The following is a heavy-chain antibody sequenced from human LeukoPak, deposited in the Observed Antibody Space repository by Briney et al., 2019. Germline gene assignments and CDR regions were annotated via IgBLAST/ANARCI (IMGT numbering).Heavy chain of an antibody. J-gene: IGHJ5*02. D-gene: IGHD2-2*02. CDR2: MNPVGGNA. V-gene: IGHV1-8*01. CDR1: GYTFTNFD. CDR3: ARGDIVVLPAGIPHNWFDP. Sequence: ASVKVSCKASGYTFTNFDINWVRQAPGQGLEWMGWMNPVGGNAGSAQKFQGRVTMTRDTSISTAYMELSRLRSDDTAVYYCARGDIVVLPAGIPHNWFDPWGQGTLVTVSS.